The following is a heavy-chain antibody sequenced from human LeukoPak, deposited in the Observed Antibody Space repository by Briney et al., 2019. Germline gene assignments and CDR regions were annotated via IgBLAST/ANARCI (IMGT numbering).Heavy chain of an antibody. CDR2: ISWDSGDI. J-gene: IGHJ4*02. CDR3: ARVGIRRGY. D-gene: IGHD1-1*01. V-gene: IGHV3-43*01. Sequence: PGDSLRLSCAGSGFAFGDYMMHWVRQGPGKGLEWVSHISWDSGDISYADSAKGRFTISRDNAKNSLYLQMNSLRAEDTAVYYCARVGIRRGYWGQGTLVTVSS. CDR1: GFAFGDYM.